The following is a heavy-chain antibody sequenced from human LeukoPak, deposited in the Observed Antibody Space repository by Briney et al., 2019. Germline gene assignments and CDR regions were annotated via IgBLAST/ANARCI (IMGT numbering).Heavy chain of an antibody. CDR3: ARDPGISSTSLPEVFDP. J-gene: IGHJ5*02. CDR1: GFTFSSYA. CDR2: ISYDGSNK. D-gene: IGHD2-2*01. Sequence: TGGSLRLSCAASGFTFSSYAMHWVRQAPGKGLEWVAVISYDGSNKYYADSVKGRFTISRDNSKNTLYLQMNSLRAEDTAVYYCARDPGISSTSLPEVFDPWGQGTLVTVSS. V-gene: IGHV3-30-3*01.